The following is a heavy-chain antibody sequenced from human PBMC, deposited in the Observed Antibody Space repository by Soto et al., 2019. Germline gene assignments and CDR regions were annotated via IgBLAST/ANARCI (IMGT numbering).Heavy chain of an antibody. Sequence: QVQLVESGGGVVQPGRSLRLSCAASGFPFSSYAMHWVRQAPGKGLEWVAVISYDGSNKYYADSVKGRFTISRDNSKNTLYLQMNSLRAEDTAVYYCERARGGYGRKGAIDYWGQGPLVTVSS. CDR3: ERARGGYGRKGAIDY. J-gene: IGHJ4*02. CDR1: GFPFSSYA. V-gene: IGHV3-30-3*01. CDR2: ISYDGSNK. D-gene: IGHD3-10*01.